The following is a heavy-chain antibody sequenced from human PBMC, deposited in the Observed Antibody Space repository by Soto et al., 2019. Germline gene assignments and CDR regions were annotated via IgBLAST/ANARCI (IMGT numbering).Heavy chain of an antibody. CDR3: RANDFWSGYSPDAFDI. CDR2: ISYDGSNK. CDR1: GFTFSSYA. D-gene: IGHD3-3*01. Sequence: VGSLRLSCAASGFTFSSYAMHWVRQAPGKGLEWVAVISYDGSNKYYADSVKGRFTISRDNSKNTLYLQMNSLRAEDTAVYYCRANDFWSGYSPDAFDIWGQGTMVTVSS. V-gene: IGHV3-30-3*01. J-gene: IGHJ3*02.